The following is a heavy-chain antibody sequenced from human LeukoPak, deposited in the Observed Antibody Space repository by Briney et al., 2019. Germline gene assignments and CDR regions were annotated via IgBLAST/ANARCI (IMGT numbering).Heavy chain of an antibody. D-gene: IGHD4-17*01. J-gene: IGHJ4*02. Sequence: ASVKVSCKASGYTFTSYGISWVRQAPGQGLEGMGWISAYNGNTNYAQKLQGRVTMTTDTSTSAVYMELRILRSEETAMYYCARFRDGDSTFDYWGQGTLVTVSS. CDR1: GYTFTSYG. CDR2: ISAYNGNT. CDR3: ARFRDGDSTFDY. V-gene: IGHV1-18*01.